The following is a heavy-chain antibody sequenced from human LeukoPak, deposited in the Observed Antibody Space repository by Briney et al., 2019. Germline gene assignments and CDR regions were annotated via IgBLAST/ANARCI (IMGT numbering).Heavy chain of an antibody. CDR2: IYSGGST. Sequence: AGGSLRLSCAASGFTVTTDHMSWVRQAPGKGLEWVSVIYSGGSTNHADSVKGRFTISRDNSKNTVHLQMNSLRAEDTAVYYCARVWELSFDYWGQGTLVTVSS. CDR1: GFTVTTDH. CDR3: ARVWELSFDY. D-gene: IGHD1-26*01. V-gene: IGHV3-53*01. J-gene: IGHJ4*02.